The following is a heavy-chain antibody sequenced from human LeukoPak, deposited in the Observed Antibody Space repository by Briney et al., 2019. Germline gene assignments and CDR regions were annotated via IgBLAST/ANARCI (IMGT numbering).Heavy chain of an antibody. CDR3: TRVVDNWNVYY. J-gene: IGHJ4*02. D-gene: IGHD1-1*01. V-gene: IGHV3-49*04. Sequence: PGGSLRLSCTASGFTFGDYAMSWVRQAPGKGLEWVGFIRSKAYGGTTEYAASVKGRFTISRDDSKSIAYLQMNSLKTEDTAVYYCTRVVDNWNVYYWGQGTLVTVSS. CDR1: GFTFGDYA. CDR2: IRSKAYGGTT.